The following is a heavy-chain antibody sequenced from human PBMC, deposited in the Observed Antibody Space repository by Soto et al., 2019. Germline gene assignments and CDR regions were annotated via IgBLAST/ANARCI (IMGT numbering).Heavy chain of an antibody. V-gene: IGHV3-53*01. CDR3: VRPLSSGRNYGKDV. CDR1: GLTVGDNY. CDR2: IYYNGTT. J-gene: IGHJ6*02. D-gene: IGHD3-10*01. Sequence: VHLVESGGGLIQPRGSLRLSCAASGLTVGDNYMSWVRQAPGMGLEWVSAIYYNGTTYYADSVKGRFTISRDTSKNTLSLQMDSLRVEDTAVYYCVRPLSSGRNYGKDVWGQGTTVTVSS.